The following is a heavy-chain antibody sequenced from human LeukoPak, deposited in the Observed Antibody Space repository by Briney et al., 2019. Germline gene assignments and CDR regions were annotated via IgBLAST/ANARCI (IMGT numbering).Heavy chain of an antibody. Sequence: SQTLSLTCAVSGGSISSGGYSWSWIRQPPGKGLEWIGYIYYSGSTNYNPSLKSRVTISVDTSKNQFSLKLSSVTAADTAVYYCARATTSLRGAFDIWGQGTMVTVSS. CDR1: GGSISSGGYS. CDR3: ARATTSLRGAFDI. D-gene: IGHD4-11*01. V-gene: IGHV4-61*08. CDR2: IYYSGST. J-gene: IGHJ3*02.